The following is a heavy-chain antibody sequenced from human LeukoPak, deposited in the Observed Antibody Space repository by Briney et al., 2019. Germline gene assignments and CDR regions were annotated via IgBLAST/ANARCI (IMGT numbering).Heavy chain of an antibody. V-gene: IGHV4-59*08. CDR1: GVSISNYY. J-gene: IGHJ4*02. CDR3: ARRDGDYDGAHFDY. CDR2: IYYSGST. Sequence: SETLSLTCTVSGVSISNYYWTWIRQPPGKGLEWIGDIYYSGSTNYNPSLKSRVTISVDTSKNQFSLNLSSVTAADTAVYYCARRDGDYDGAHFDYWGQGNLVTVSS. D-gene: IGHD4-17*01.